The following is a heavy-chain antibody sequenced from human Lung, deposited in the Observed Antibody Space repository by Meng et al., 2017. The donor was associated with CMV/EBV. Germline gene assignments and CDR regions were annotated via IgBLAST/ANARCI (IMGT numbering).Heavy chain of an antibody. CDR3: ASSSDIVVVPAAPFDY. Sequence: ASVKVSCKASGYTFTSYGISWVRQAPGQGLEWMGWISAYNGNTNYAQKLQGRVTMTTDTSTSTAYMELRSLRSDDTAVYYCASSSDIVVVPAAPFDYWGQGTXVTVYS. D-gene: IGHD2-2*01. CDR1: GYTFTSYG. J-gene: IGHJ4*02. CDR2: ISAYNGNT. V-gene: IGHV1-18*01.